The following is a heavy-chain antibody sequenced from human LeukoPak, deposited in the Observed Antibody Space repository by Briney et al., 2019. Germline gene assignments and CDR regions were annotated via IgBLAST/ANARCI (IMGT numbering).Heavy chain of an antibody. V-gene: IGHV1-18*01. CDR2: ISGYNGNT. CDR3: ARDGIDSSWPIPFDY. CDR1: GYTFTTHG. Sequence: ASVKVSCKASGYTFTTHGISWVRQAPGQGLEWMGWISGYNGNTNYAQKLQGRVTMPTEASTHTAYMELRSLTSDDTAVYYCARDGIDSSWPIPFDYWGLGTLVTASS. J-gene: IGHJ4*02. D-gene: IGHD6-13*01.